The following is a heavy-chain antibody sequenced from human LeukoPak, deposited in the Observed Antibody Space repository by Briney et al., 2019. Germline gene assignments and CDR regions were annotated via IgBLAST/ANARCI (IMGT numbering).Heavy chain of an antibody. CDR1: GFTFSSHA. CDR3: AKVVSTYWYFDL. CDR2: ISSGGGVT. J-gene: IGHJ2*01. V-gene: IGHV3-23*01. Sequence: PGGSLRLSCAASGFTFSSHAMSWVRQAPGQGQEWVSGISSGGGVTNYADSVKGRFTISRDNSKNTLYLQINSLRAEDTAVYYCAKVVSTYWYFDLRGRGTLVTVSS. D-gene: IGHD2-15*01.